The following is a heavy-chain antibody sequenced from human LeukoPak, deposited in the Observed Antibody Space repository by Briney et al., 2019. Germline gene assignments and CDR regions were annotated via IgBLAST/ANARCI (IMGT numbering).Heavy chain of an antibody. D-gene: IGHD3-22*01. V-gene: IGHV4-39*01. CDR1: GGSISSSSYY. Sequence: ASETLSLXCTVSGGSISSSSYYWGWIRQPPEKGLECIGSIYYSGSTYYNPSLKSRVTISVDTSKNQFSLKLSSVTAADTAVYYCARFTYYYDSSGYAIDYWGQGTLVTVSS. CDR2: IYYSGST. CDR3: ARFTYYYDSSGYAIDY. J-gene: IGHJ4*02.